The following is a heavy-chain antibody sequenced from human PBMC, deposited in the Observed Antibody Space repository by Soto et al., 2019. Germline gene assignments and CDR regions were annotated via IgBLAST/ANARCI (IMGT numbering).Heavy chain of an antibody. J-gene: IGHJ5*02. CDR1: GYTFTSYG. CDR2: ISAYNGNT. D-gene: IGHD6-19*01. Sequence: QVQLVQSGAEVKKPGASVKVSCKASGYTFTSYGISWVRQAPGQGLEWMGWISAYNGNTNYAQKLQGRVTMTTDTSTSTAYMELRSLRSDDTAVYYCARDPPIAVAGTVGWFDPWGQGTLVTVSS. CDR3: ARDPPIAVAGTVGWFDP. V-gene: IGHV1-18*01.